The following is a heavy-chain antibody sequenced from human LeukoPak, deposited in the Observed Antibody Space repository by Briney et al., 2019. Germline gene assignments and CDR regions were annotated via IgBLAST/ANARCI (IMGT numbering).Heavy chain of an antibody. CDR2: ISAYNGNT. V-gene: IGHV1-18*01. J-gene: IGHJ6*02. CDR1: GYTFTSYG. Sequence: GASVKVSCKASGYTFTSYGISWVRQAPGQGLEWMGWISAYNGNTNYAQKLQGRVTMTTDTSTSTAYMELRSLRSDDTAVYYCAREALGYCSSTSCYPATYYYGMDVWGQGTTVTVSS. D-gene: IGHD2-2*01. CDR3: AREALGYCSSTSCYPATYYYGMDV.